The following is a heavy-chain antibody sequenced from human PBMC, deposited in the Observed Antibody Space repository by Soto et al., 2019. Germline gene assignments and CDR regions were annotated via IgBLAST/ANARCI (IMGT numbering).Heavy chain of an antibody. CDR1: GGTFSSYA. V-gene: IGHV1-69*01. CDR3: ARGGDWNLPGGYYFDY. Sequence: QVQLVQSGAEVKKPGASVKASCKASGGTFSSYAISWVRQAPGQGLEWMGGIIPIFGTANYAQKFQGRVTITADESTSTAYMELSSLRSEDTAVYYCARGGDWNLPGGYYFDYWGQGTLVTVSS. J-gene: IGHJ4*02. CDR2: IIPIFGTA. D-gene: IGHD1-1*01.